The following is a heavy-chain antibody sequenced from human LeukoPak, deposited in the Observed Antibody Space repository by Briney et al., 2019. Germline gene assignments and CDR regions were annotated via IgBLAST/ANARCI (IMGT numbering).Heavy chain of an antibody. CDR1: GYTFTSYD. Sequence: GASVKVSCKASGYTFTSYDINWVRQATGQGPEWMGWMNPNSGNTGYAQKFQGRVTMTRNTSISTAYMELSSLRSEDTAVYYCASSYGDYEGTIYYWGQGTLVTVSS. D-gene: IGHD4-17*01. V-gene: IGHV1-8*01. J-gene: IGHJ4*02. CDR3: ASSYGDYEGTIYY. CDR2: MNPNSGNT.